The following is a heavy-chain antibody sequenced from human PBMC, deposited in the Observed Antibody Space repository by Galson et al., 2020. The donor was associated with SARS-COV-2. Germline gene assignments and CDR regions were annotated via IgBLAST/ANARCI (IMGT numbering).Heavy chain of an antibody. Sequence: SETLSLTCTVSGGSISNSFWTWIRQPPGQGLEYIGSIYYDGTTNFSPSLKSRLTMSVDSSKNQFSLNLHSVTAADTAVYYCARDNYDILTGSNSWFDPWGPGTLVTVSS. CDR3: ARDNYDILTGSNSWFDP. D-gene: IGHD3-9*01. CDR1: GGSISNSF. V-gene: IGHV4-59*01. CDR2: IYYDGTT. J-gene: IGHJ5*02.